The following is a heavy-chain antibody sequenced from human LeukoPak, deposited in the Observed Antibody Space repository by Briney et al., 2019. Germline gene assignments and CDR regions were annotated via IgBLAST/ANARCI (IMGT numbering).Heavy chain of an antibody. D-gene: IGHD2-8*01. CDR1: GFTFSSYD. J-gene: IGHJ6*03. CDR3: AKDRCSNGVGCYYYYMDV. CDR2: IDTAGDT. V-gene: IGHV3-13*01. Sequence: GGSLRLSCAASGFTFSSYDMHWVRQATGKGLEWVSAIDTAGDTYYPGSVKGRFTISRENAKNSLYLQMNSLRAEDTAVYYCAKDRCSNGVGCYYYYMDVWGKGTTVTISS.